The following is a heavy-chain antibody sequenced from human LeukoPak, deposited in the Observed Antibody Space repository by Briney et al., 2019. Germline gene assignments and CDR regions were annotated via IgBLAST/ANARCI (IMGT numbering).Heavy chain of an antibody. V-gene: IGHV4-4*07. CDR2: IYTSGST. CDR3: ARESSGWYVDYYYYYMDV. J-gene: IGHJ6*03. Sequence: SETLSLTCTVSGGSISSYYWSWIRQPAGKGLEWIGRIYTSGSTSYNPSLKSRVTMSVDTSKNQSSLKLSSVTAADTAVYYCARESSGWYVDYYYYYMDVWGKGTTVTISS. D-gene: IGHD6-19*01. CDR1: GGSISSYY.